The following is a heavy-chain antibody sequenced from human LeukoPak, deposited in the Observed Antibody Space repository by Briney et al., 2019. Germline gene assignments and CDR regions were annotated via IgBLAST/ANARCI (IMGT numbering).Heavy chain of an antibody. CDR2: IYSSGST. J-gene: IGHJ4*02. CDR3: ARSGGYSSPQNY. Sequence: PSETLSLTCTDPGGSISSYYWSWIRQPPGKGLEWIGYIYSSGSTNYNSSLKSRVTISVDTSKNQFSLKLTSVTAADTAVYYCARSGGYSSPQNYWGQGTLVTVSS. V-gene: IGHV4-59*01. CDR1: GGSISSYY. D-gene: IGHD6-19*01.